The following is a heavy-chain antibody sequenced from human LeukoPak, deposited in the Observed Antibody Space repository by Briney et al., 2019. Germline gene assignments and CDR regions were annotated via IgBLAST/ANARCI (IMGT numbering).Heavy chain of an antibody. CDR1: GYTFTSYG. D-gene: IGHD3-3*01. Sequence: ASVKVSCKASGYTFTSYGINWVRQATGQGLEWMGWMNPNSGNTGYAQKFQGRVTMTRNTSISTAYMELSSLRSEDTAVYYCARGSGYDFWSGRYYYGMDVWGQGTTVTVSS. V-gene: IGHV1-8*02. CDR2: MNPNSGNT. J-gene: IGHJ6*02. CDR3: ARGSGYDFWSGRYYYGMDV.